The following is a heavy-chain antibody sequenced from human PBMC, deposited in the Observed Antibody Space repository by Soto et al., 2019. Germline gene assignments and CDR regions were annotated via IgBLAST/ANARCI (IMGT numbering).Heavy chain of an antibody. CDR3: ARVLPITISLYYFDY. D-gene: IGHD3-3*01. CDR2: IYHSGST. V-gene: IGHV4-30-2*05. CDR1: GGSISSGGYS. Sequence: SETLSLTCAVSGGSISSGGYSWSWIRQPPGKGLEWIGYIYHSGSTYYNPSLKSRVTISVDTSKNQFSLKLSSVTAADTAVYYCARVLPITISLYYFDYWGQGTLVTVSS. J-gene: IGHJ4*02.